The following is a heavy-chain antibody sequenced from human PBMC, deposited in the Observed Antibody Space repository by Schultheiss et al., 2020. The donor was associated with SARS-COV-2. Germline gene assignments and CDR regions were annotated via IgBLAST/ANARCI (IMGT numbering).Heavy chain of an antibody. D-gene: IGHD6-19*01. V-gene: IGHV3-33*08. CDR1: GFTVSSNY. CDR2: IWYDGSNK. CDR3: ARDKGPQQWLAYNWFDP. Sequence: GGSLRLSCAASGFTVSSNYMSWVRQAPGKGLEWVAVIWYDGSNKYYADSVKGRFTISRDNSKNTLYLQMNSLRAEDTAVYYCARDKGPQQWLAYNWFDPWGQGTLVTVSS. J-gene: IGHJ5*02.